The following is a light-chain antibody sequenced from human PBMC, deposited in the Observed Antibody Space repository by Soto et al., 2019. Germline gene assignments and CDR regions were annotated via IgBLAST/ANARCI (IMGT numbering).Light chain of an antibody. V-gene: IGKV1-5*01. CDR2: DAS. Sequence: DIQMTQSPSTLSAFVGDTVTITCRASQSISHWLAWYQQRPGRAPKLLIYDASSLESGVPSRFSGSGSGTDFTLTISSLQPEDFATYYCQQANSFPRTFGQGTRLEIK. CDR3: QQANSFPRT. J-gene: IGKJ5*01. CDR1: QSISHW.